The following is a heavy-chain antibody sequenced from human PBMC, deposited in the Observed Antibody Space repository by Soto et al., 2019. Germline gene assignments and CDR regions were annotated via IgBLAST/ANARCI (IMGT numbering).Heavy chain of an antibody. CDR3: AGCDYGDYLFDY. J-gene: IGHJ4*02. Sequence: ASVKVSCKASGGTFSSYAISWVRQAPGQGLEWMGGIIPIFGTANYAQKFQGRVTITADESTSTAYMELSSLRSEDTAVYYCAGCDYGDYLFDYWGQGTLVTVSS. V-gene: IGHV1-69*13. CDR1: GGTFSSYA. CDR2: IIPIFGTA. D-gene: IGHD4-17*01.